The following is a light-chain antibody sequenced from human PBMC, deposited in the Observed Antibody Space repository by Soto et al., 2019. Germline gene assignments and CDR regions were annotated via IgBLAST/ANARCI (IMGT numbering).Light chain of an antibody. CDR1: QSVSNNY. CDR2: GAS. J-gene: IGKJ1*01. V-gene: IGKV3-20*01. CDR3: QQYGSSGT. Sequence: EIVWTQSPGTLSLSPGERATLSCRASQSVSNNYLAWYQQKPGQAPRLLIYGASNRATGIPDMFSGSGSGTDFTLTISRLEPEDFAVYYCQQYGSSGTFGQGTKVDIK.